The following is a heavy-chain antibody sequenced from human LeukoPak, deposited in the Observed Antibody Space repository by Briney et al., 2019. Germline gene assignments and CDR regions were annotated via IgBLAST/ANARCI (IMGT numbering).Heavy chain of an antibody. CDR3: ARDGGGYCGGDCYPYYFDY. V-gene: IGHV3-48*03. CDR2: ISSSDSTI. D-gene: IGHD2-21*02. J-gene: IGHJ4*02. Sequence: GGSLSLFCAASGFTVSSNYMLWVRQAPGKGLEWVSYISSSDSTIYYADSVKGRFTISRDNAKNSLYLQMNSLRAEDTAVYYCARDGGGYCGGDCYPYYFDYWGQGTLVTVSS. CDR1: GFTVSSNY.